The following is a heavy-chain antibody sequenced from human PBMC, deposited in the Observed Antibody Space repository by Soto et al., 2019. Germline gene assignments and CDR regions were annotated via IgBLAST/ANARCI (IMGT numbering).Heavy chain of an antibody. D-gene: IGHD2-15*01. CDR1: GFIFSEST. Sequence: EVQLVESGGGLVQPGGSLRLSCSASGFIFSESTIYWVRQVPGNGLEAISAVSTSGRSTYYADSVKDRFTISRDNSKNTLLLQIGSLRPEDTAIYYCVKQAHGLDGVAFDYWGQGTQVTVAS. J-gene: IGHJ4*02. V-gene: IGHV3-64D*06. CDR2: VSTSGRST. CDR3: VKQAHGLDGVAFDY.